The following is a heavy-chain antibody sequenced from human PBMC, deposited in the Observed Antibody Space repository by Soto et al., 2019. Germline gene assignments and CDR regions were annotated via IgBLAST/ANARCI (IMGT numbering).Heavy chain of an antibody. CDR1: GYTFIGYY. V-gene: IGHV1-2*02. Sequence: QVQLVQSGAEVKKPGASVKVSCKTSGYTFIGYYLNWVRQAPGQGLEWMGWVNPHTGGTHYAQKFAGRVTMTRDTSTYTANMELSGLKSDDTATYFCARVMAYEQQLVPFDNWGQRTLVTVSS. D-gene: IGHD6-13*01. J-gene: IGHJ4*02. CDR3: ARVMAYEQQLVPFDN. CDR2: VNPHTGGT.